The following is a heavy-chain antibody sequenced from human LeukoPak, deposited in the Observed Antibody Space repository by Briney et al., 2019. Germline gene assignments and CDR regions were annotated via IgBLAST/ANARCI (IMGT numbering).Heavy chain of an antibody. J-gene: IGHJ4*02. CDR3: AKEREQWLVLGVVAY. CDR1: GFTFRSYA. D-gene: IGHD6-19*01. V-gene: IGHV3-23*01. Sequence: PGGSLRLSCAASGFTFRSYAMSWVRQAPGKGLEWVSAISGSGGSTYYADSVKGRFTISRDNSKNTLYLQMNSLRAEDTAVYYCAKEREQWLVLGVVAYWGQGTLVTVSS. CDR2: ISGSGGST.